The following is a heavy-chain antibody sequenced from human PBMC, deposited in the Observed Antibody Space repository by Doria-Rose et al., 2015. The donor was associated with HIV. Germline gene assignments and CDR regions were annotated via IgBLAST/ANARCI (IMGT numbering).Heavy chain of an antibody. V-gene: IGHV3-21*01. CDR3: ATGVTLDY. CDR1: GFTFSSHR. J-gene: IGHJ4*02. Sequence: VQLLESGGGLVRPGGSLRLSCATSGFTFSSHRINWVRQAPGKGLEWVSSISSTSAYINYADSVRGRFTISRDNARNSLYLQMDSLRAEDTAIYYCATGVTLDYWGQGTLVTVSS. CDR2: ISSTSAYI. D-gene: IGHD3-10*01.